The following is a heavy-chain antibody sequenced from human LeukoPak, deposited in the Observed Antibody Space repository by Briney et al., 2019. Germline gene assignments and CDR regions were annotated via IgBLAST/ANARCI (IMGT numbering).Heavy chain of an antibody. CDR1: GFTFSNYV. D-gene: IGHD2-15*01. CDR2: ITASGDST. V-gene: IGHV3-23*01. Sequence: PGGSLRFSCAASGFTFSNYVMIWVRQAPGKGLEWVSGITASGDSTYYGDSVKGRFTMSRDNSKNTVYLQMNSLRVDDTAVYFCARRDIVVVVSASDYWGQGTLVTVSS. J-gene: IGHJ4*02. CDR3: ARRDIVVVVSASDY.